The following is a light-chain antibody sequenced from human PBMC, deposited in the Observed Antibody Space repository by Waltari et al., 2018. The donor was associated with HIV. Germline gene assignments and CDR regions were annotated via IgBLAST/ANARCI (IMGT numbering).Light chain of an antibody. Sequence: QAVVTQEPSLTVSPGGTVPLTCGSSTGAVTSGHYPYWFQQKPGQAPRTLICDTSNTHSWTPARFSGSLLGGKAALTLSGAQPEDEAEYYCLLSYSGARGVFGGGTKLTVL. J-gene: IGLJ2*01. CDR3: LLSYSGARGV. V-gene: IGLV7-46*01. CDR2: DTS. CDR1: TGAVTSGHY.